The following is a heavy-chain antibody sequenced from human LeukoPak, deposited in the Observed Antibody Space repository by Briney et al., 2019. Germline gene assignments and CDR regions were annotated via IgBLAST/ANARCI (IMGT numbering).Heavy chain of an antibody. Sequence: SETLPLTCTVSGGSISSSSYYWGWIRQPPGKGLEWIGSIYYSGSTYYNPSLKSRVTISVDTSKNQFSLKLSSVTAADTAVYYCARQGSGSYYGGYYFDYWGQGTLVTVSS. V-gene: IGHV4-39*01. CDR2: IYYSGST. CDR1: GGSISSSSYY. D-gene: IGHD1-26*01. CDR3: ARQGSGSYYGGYYFDY. J-gene: IGHJ4*02.